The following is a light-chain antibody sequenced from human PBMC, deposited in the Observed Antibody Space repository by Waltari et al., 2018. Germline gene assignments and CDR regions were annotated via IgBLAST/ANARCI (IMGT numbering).Light chain of an antibody. Sequence: IVMTQSPATVSLSPGERATLSCRASHHINNDLAWYQQTPGQPPRHLIHDASTRATGVPVRFSGSGSGTDFTLTISSLQSEDFAVYYCHQYHKWPRELSFGGGTKVEIK. CDR2: DAS. CDR1: HHINND. J-gene: IGKJ4*01. CDR3: HQYHKWPRELS. V-gene: IGKV3-15*01.